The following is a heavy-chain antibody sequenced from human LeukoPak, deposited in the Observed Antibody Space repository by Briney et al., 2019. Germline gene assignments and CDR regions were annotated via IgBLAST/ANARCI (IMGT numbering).Heavy chain of an antibody. D-gene: IGHD3-10*01. J-gene: IGHJ4*02. CDR2: ISAYNGNT. CDR1: GYTFTSYG. Sequence: GASVKVSCKASGYTFTSYGISWVRQAPGQGLEWMGWISAYNGNTNYAQKLQGRVTMTTDTSTSTAYMELRSLRSDDTAVYYCARVGGFGELLYFTPNFDYWGQGTLVTVSS. CDR3: ARVGGFGELLYFTPNFDY. V-gene: IGHV1-18*01.